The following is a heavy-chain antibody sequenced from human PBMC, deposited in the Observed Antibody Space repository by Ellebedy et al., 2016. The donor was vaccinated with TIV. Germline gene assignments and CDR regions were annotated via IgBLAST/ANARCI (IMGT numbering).Heavy chain of an antibody. CDR1: GGSISSSSYY. V-gene: IGHV4-39*07. J-gene: IGHJ5*02. CDR3: ARKPWLSGWFDP. D-gene: IGHD3-10*01. CDR2: IYYSGST. Sequence: SETLSLTXTASGGSISSSSYYWGWIRQPPGKGLEWIGSIYYSGSTYYNPSLKSRVTISVDTSKNQFSLKLSSVTAADTAVYYCARKPWLSGWFDPWGQGTLVTVSS.